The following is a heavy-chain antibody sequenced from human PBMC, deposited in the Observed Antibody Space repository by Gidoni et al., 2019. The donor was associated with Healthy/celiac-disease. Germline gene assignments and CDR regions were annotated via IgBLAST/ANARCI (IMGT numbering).Heavy chain of an antibody. Sequence: EVQLVVSGGGLVKPGGSLRLSCAASGFTFSSYSMNWVRQAPGKGLEWVSSISSSSSYIYYAESVKGRFTISRDNAKNSLYLQMNSLRAEDTAVYYCARGGEYYGGNLFDYWGQGTLVTVSS. CDR2: ISSSSSYI. CDR1: GFTFSSYS. CDR3: ARGGEYYGGNLFDY. V-gene: IGHV3-21*01. J-gene: IGHJ4*02. D-gene: IGHD4-17*01.